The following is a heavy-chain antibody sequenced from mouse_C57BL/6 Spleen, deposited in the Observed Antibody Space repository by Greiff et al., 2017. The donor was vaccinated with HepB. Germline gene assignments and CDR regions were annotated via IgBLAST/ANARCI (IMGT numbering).Heavy chain of an antibody. D-gene: IGHD2-1*01. CDR3: ARVGNLFYAMDY. CDR2: INYDGSST. CDR1: GFTFSDYY. V-gene: IGHV5-16*01. J-gene: IGHJ4*01. Sequence: DVQLVESEGGLVQPGSSMKLSCTASGFTFSDYYMAWVRQVPEKGLEWVANINYDGSSTYYLDSLKSRFIISRDNAKNILYLQMSSLKSEDTATYYCARVGNLFYAMDYWGQGTSVTVSS.